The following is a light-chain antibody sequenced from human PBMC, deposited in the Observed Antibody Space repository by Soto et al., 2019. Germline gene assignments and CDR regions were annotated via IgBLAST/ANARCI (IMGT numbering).Light chain of an antibody. V-gene: IGLV2-11*01. J-gene: IGLJ1*01. Sequence: QSVLTQPRSVSGSPGQSVTISCTGTSSDVGGYNYVSWYQQHPGKAPKLMIYDVSKRPSGVPDRFSGSKSGNTASLTISGLQAEDEADYSCCSYAGSYTLYVFGTGTKATVL. CDR3: CSYAGSYTLYV. CDR1: SSDVGGYNY. CDR2: DVS.